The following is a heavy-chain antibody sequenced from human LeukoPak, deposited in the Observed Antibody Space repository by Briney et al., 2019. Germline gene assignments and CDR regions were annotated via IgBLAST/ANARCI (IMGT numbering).Heavy chain of an antibody. J-gene: IGHJ4*02. CDR3: STGAF. CDR2: IKSKTDGGTT. Sequence: GGSLRLSCAASEFTFSDDWMSWVRQAPGKGLEWVGRIKSKTDGGTTDYAAPVKGRFTISRDDSKNLLYLQMKSLETDDTGVYYCSTGAFWGQGTLVTVSS. CDR1: EFTFSDDW. V-gene: IGHV3-15*01.